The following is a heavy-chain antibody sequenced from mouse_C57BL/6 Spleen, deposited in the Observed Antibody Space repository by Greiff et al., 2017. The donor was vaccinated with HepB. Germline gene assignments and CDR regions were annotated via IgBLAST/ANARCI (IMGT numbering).Heavy chain of an antibody. CDR2: IDPSDSYT. CDR3: ARSYASGDY. V-gene: IGHV1-50*01. D-gene: IGHD6-5*01. J-gene: IGHJ2*01. Sequence: QVQLQQSGAELVKPGASVQLSCKASGYTFTSYWMQWVKQRPGQGLEWIGEIDPSDSYTNYNQKFKGKATLTVDTSSSTAYMQLSSLTSEDSAVYYCARSYASGDYWGQGTTLTVSS. CDR1: GYTFTSYW.